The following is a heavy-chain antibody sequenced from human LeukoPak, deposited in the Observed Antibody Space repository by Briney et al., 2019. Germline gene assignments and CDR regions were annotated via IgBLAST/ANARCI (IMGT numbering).Heavy chain of an antibody. Sequence: PGRSLRLSCAASGFTFSSYGMHWVRQVPGKGLEWVAVISYDGSNKYYADSVKGRFTISRDNSKNTLYLQMNSLRAEDTAVYYCARIGYSAYYFDYWGQGTLVTVSS. D-gene: IGHD6-13*01. CDR2: ISYDGSNK. CDR3: ARIGYSAYYFDY. V-gene: IGHV3-30*03. J-gene: IGHJ4*02. CDR1: GFTFSSYG.